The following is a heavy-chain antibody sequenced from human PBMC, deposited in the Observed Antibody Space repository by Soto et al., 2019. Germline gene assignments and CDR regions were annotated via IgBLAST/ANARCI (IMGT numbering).Heavy chain of an antibody. CDR1: GFPYSNAW. J-gene: IGHJ4*02. CDR2: IKSKTDGGTT. D-gene: IGHD6-19*01. CDR3: TTLEQWMADY. Sequence: SGGSLRLSFTSSGFPYSNAWMSGVRKAPGKGLEWVGRIKSKTDGGTTDYAAPVKGRFTISRDDSKNTLYLQMNSLKTEDTAVYYCTTLEQWMADYWGQGPLVTVSS. V-gene: IGHV3-15*01.